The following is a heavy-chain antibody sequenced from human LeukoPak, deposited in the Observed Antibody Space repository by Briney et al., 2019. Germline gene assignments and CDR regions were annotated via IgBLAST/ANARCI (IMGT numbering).Heavy chain of an antibody. CDR1: GFTFSSYG. D-gene: IGHD5-12*01. Sequence: HPGGSLRLSCAASGFTFSSYGMYWVRQAPGKGLEWVAFTRYDGSNKYYADSVKGRFTISRDNSKNTLYLKMNSLRAEDTAVYYCAKGGGYEAQYYYYYLDVWGKGTTVTISS. J-gene: IGHJ6*03. CDR3: AKGGGYEAQYYYYYLDV. V-gene: IGHV3-30*02. CDR2: TRYDGSNK.